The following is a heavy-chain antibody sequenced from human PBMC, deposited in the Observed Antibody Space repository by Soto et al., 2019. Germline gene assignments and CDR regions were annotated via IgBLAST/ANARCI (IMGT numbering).Heavy chain of an antibody. CDR2: IYQSGTA. CDR3: ARHIAVTGTRGFDY. J-gene: IGHJ4*02. D-gene: IGHD6-19*01. Sequence: QVQLQESGPGLVKPSGTLSLTCAVSGGSISSSNWWSWVRQPPGKGLEWIGEIYQSGTANYNPSLKSRVTISMDKSNNQISLELSSVTAADSAVYFCARHIAVTGTRGFDYWGQGTLVTVSS. CDR1: GGSISSSNW. V-gene: IGHV4-4*02.